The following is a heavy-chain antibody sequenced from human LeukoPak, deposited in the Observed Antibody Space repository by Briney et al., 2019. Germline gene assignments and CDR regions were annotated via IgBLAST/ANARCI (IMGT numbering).Heavy chain of an antibody. CDR1: GFSFSSYS. CDR3: ARGPTSRDGYNYYFDY. J-gene: IGHJ4*02. Sequence: GGSLRLSCAASGFSFSSYSMSWVRQAPGKGLEWVSYISSSSSTIYYADSVKGRFTISRDNSKNTLYLQMNSLRAEDTAVYYCARGPTSRDGYNYYFDYWGQGTLVTVSS. V-gene: IGHV3-48*01. D-gene: IGHD5-24*01. CDR2: ISSSSSTI.